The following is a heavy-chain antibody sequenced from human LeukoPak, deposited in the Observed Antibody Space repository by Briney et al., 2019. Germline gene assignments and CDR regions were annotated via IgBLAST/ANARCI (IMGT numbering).Heavy chain of an antibody. CDR3: ARVVLRYFDWLSPYYFDY. D-gene: IGHD3-9*01. J-gene: IGHJ4*02. CDR2: IYYSGST. Sequence: SETLSLTCTVSGGSISIYYWSWIRQPPGKGLEWIGYIYYSGSTNYNPSLKSRVTISVDTSKNQFSLKLSSVTAADTAVYYCARVVLRYFDWLSPYYFDYWGQGTLVTVSS. CDR1: GGSISIYY. V-gene: IGHV4-59*01.